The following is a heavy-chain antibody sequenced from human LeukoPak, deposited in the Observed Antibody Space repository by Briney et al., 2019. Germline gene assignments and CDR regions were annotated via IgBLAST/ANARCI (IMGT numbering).Heavy chain of an antibody. J-gene: IGHJ4*02. CDR2: INHSGST. Sequence: PSETLSLTCAVYGGSFSGYYWSWIRQPPGKGLEWIGEINHSGSTNYNPSLKSRVTISVDTSKNQFSLKLSSVTAADTAVYYCARVPLRRSKRGYYGRYFDYWGQGTLVTVSS. V-gene: IGHV4-34*01. D-gene: IGHD3-3*01. CDR1: GGSFSGYY. CDR3: ARVPLRRSKRGYYGRYFDY.